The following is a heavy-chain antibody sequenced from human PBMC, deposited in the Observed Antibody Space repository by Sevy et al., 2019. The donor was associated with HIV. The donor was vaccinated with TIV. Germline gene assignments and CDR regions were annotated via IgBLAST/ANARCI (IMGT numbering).Heavy chain of an antibody. CDR3: ARGLKDVRIFGVAIKGGAFDI. V-gene: IGHV4-59*01. Sequence: SETLSLTCTVSGGSISSYYWSWIRQPPGKGLEWIGYIYYSGSTNYNPSLKSRVTISVDTSKNQFSLKLSSVTAADTAVYYCARGLKDVRIFGVAIKGGAFDIWGQGTMVTVSS. CDR1: GGSISSYY. D-gene: IGHD3-3*01. CDR2: IYYSGST. J-gene: IGHJ3*02.